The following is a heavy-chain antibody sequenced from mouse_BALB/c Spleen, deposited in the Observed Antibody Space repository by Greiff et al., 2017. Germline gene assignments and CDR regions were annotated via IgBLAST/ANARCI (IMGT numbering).Heavy chain of an antibody. D-gene: IGHD1-1*02. J-gene: IGHJ2*01. Sequence: EVQVVESGGGLVKPGGSLKLSCAASGFSFSSYDMSWVRQTPEKRLEWVAYISSGGGSTYYPDTVKGRFTISRDNAKNTLYLQMSSLKSEDTAMYYFARHGSYGYFDYWGQGTTLTVSS. CDR1: GFSFSSYD. CDR3: ARHGSYGYFDY. CDR2: ISSGGGST. V-gene: IGHV5-12-1*01.